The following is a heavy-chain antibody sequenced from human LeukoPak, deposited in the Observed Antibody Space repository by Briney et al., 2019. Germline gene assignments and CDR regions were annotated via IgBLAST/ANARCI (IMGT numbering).Heavy chain of an antibody. V-gene: IGHV3-15*01. D-gene: IGHD1-26*01. Sequence: GGSLRLSCAASGFTFSDAWMTWVRQAPGKGLEWVGRIKTKTDGGTTDYAAPVKGRFTISRDDSKNTLYLQMNSLKIEDTAVYFCAARRVGATTWYDYWGHGTLVTVSS. J-gene: IGHJ4*01. CDR3: AARRVGATTWYDY. CDR1: GFTFSDAW. CDR2: IKTKTDGGTT.